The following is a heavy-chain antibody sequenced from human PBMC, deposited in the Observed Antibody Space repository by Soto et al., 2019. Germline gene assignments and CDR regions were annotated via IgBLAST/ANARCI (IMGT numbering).Heavy chain of an antibody. V-gene: IGHV3-48*02. J-gene: IGHJ3*02. CDR3: ARDGGSKLVGAFDI. D-gene: IGHD3-16*01. CDR1: GFTFSSYI. CDR2: ISSSSSTI. Sequence: EVQLVESGGGLAQPGGSLRLSCAASGFTFSSYIMNWVRQATGKGLEWVSYISSSSSTIYYADSVKGRFTISRDNAKHSLYLQMNSLRDEDTAVYYCARDGGSKLVGAFDIWGQGTMVTVSS.